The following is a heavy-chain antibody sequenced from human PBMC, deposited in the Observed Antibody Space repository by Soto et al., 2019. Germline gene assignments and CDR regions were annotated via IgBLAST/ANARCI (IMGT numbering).Heavy chain of an antibody. V-gene: IGHV1-69*13. J-gene: IGHJ5*02. D-gene: IGHD3-22*01. CDR2: IIPIFSTP. CDR3: ARPIQYYFDTSAQSAWFDP. Sequence: GASVKVSCKTSGGTFGSYAISWVRQAPGQGLEWMGGIIPIFSTPSYAQKFQGRVTITADESTSTAYMELSSLRSEDTAVYYCARPIQYYFDTSAQSAWFDPWGQGTLVTVSS. CDR1: GGTFGSYA.